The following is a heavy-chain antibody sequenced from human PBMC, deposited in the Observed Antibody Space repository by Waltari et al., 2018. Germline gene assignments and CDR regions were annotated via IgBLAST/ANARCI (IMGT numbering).Heavy chain of an antibody. CDR1: GFTFTGYY. Sequence: QVQLVQSGAEVKKPGASVKVSCQASGFTFTGYYIHWVRQAPGQGLEWMGRISPYSDGTNYAQNFQGRVTMTRDTSVSTAYMELSRLTSDDAAVYYCASHSVSYYYYGLDVWGQGTTVTVSS. D-gene: IGHD1-20*01. CDR3: ASHSVSYYYYGLDV. J-gene: IGHJ6*01. V-gene: IGHV1-2*06. CDR2: ISPYSDGT.